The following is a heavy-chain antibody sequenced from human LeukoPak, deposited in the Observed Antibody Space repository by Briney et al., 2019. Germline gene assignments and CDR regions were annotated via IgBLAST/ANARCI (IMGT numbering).Heavy chain of an antibody. CDR2: IYYSGST. CDR1: GYSISSGYY. Sequence: PSETLSLTCAVSGYSISSGYYWSWIRQPPGKGLEWIGYIYYSGSTNYNPSLKSRVTISVDTSKNQFSLKLSSVTAADTAVYYCAREVNYYGSGYFDYWGQGTLVTVSS. CDR3: AREVNYYGSGYFDY. J-gene: IGHJ4*02. D-gene: IGHD3-10*01. V-gene: IGHV4-61*01.